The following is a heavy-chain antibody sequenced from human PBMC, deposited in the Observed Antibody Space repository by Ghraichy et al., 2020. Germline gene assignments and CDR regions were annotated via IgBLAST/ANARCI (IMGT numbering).Heavy chain of an antibody. CDR1: GYTFTSYA. Sequence: ASVKVSCKASGYTFTSYAMHWVRQAPGQRLEWMGWINAGNGNTKYSQKFQGRVTITRDTSASTAYMELSSLRSEDTAVYYCARDGWDTAMRTQLGKLDYWGQGTLVTVSS. CDR2: INAGNGNT. CDR3: ARDGWDTAMRTQLGKLDY. V-gene: IGHV1-3*01. D-gene: IGHD5-18*01. J-gene: IGHJ4*02.